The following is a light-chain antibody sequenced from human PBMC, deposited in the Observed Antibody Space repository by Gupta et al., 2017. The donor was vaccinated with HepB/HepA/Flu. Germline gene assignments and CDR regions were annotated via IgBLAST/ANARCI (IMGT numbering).Light chain of an antibody. CDR3: QQRSNWPLT. CDR2: DTS. CDR1: QSVSIY. V-gene: IGKV3-11*01. Sequence: DIVLTQSPATLSLSPGERATLSCRASQSVSIYLAWYQQKPGQTPRLLIYDTSNRATGIPARFSGRGSGTDFTLTISSLEPEDSAVYYCQQRSNWPLTFGGGSKVEIK. J-gene: IGKJ4*01.